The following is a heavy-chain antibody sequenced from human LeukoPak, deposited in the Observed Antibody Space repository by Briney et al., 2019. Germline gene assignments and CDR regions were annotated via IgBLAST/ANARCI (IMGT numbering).Heavy chain of an antibody. Sequence: GGSLRLSCAASGFIVSSNLMSWVRQAPGKGLEWVSLLYSDGSTYYADSVKGRFTFSRDKSKNTLYLQMNSLRTADTAIYYCTSAYKSGWSFDYWGQGTLVTVSS. CDR1: GFIVSSNL. CDR2: LYSDGST. J-gene: IGHJ4*02. CDR3: TSAYKSGWSFDY. D-gene: IGHD6-19*01. V-gene: IGHV3-66*01.